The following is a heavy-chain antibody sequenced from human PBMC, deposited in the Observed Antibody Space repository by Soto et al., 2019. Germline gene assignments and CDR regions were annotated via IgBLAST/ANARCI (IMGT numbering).Heavy chain of an antibody. J-gene: IGHJ3*02. CDR3: AREHNWNAVDI. CDR2: ISSSSSYI. Sequence: QRLSCAASGFTFSSYSMNWVRQAPGKGLAWVSSISSSSSYIYYADSVKGRFTISRDNAKNSPYLQMNSLRAEDTAVYYCAREHNWNAVDIWGQGTMVTVSS. D-gene: IGHD1-20*01. CDR1: GFTFSSYS. V-gene: IGHV3-21*01.